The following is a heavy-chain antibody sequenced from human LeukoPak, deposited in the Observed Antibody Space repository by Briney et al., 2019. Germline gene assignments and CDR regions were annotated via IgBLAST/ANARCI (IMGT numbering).Heavy chain of an antibody. D-gene: IGHD3-22*01. CDR2: INHSGST. J-gene: IGHJ4*02. V-gene: IGHV4-34*01. CDR3: ARGGRNYYDSSGYYKY. Sequence: PSETLSLTCAVYGGSFSGYYWSWIGQPPGKGLEWIGEINHSGSTNYNPSLKSRVTISVDTSKNQFSLKLSSVTAADTAVYYCARGGRNYYDSSGYYKYWGQGTLVTVSS. CDR1: GGSFSGYY.